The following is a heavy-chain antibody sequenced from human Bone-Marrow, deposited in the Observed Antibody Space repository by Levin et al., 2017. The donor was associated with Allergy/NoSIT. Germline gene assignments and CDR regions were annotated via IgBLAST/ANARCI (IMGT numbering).Heavy chain of an antibody. CDR3: ARVYDSGGYSYNS. V-gene: IGHV1-69*02. D-gene: IGHD3-22*01. CDR1: GGTFSSYT. CDR2: IIPILDIR. J-gene: IGHJ4*02. Sequence: GASVKVSCKASGGTFSSYTISWVRQAPGQGLEWMGRIIPILDIRNYAQKFQGRVTITADKSTSTAYMELSSLTSEDTAVYYCARVYDSGGYSYNSWGQGTLVAVSS.